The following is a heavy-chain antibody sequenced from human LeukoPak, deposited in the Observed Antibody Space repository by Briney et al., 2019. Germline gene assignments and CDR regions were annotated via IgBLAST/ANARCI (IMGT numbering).Heavy chain of an antibody. CDR2: IYYSGST. CDR3: ARAEGVVAATAYNWFDP. CDR1: GGSISSGGYY. D-gene: IGHD2-15*01. J-gene: IGHJ5*02. V-gene: IGHV4-31*03. Sequence: SQTLSLTCTVSGGSISSGGYYWSWIRQHPGKGLEWIEYIYYSGSTYYNPSLKSRVTISVDTSKNQFSLKLSSVTAADTAVYYCARAEGVVAATAYNWFDPWGQGTLVTVSS.